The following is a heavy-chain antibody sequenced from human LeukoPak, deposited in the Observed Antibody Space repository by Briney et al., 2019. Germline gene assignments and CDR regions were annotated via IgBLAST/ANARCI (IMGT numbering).Heavy chain of an antibody. CDR1: GFTFSSHA. Sequence: PGGSLRLSCAASGFTFSSHAMSWVCQAPGKGLDWVSAISGSGGSTYSADSVKGLFTISRDNSKNTLYLQMDSLRAEDTAVYYCAKDGSYFQFFDYWGQGTLVTVSS. V-gene: IGHV3-23*01. D-gene: IGHD1-26*01. J-gene: IGHJ4*02. CDR3: AKDGSYFQFFDY. CDR2: ISGSGGST.